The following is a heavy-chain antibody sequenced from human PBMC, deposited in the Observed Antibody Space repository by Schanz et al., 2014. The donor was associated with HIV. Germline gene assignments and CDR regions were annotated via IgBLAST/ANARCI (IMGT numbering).Heavy chain of an antibody. D-gene: IGHD3-22*01. J-gene: IGHJ6*02. CDR3: AKDRNYYDNRYLGKGNYYYYYGMDV. V-gene: IGHV3-30-3*02. Sequence: VQLVESGGGLVKPGRSLRLSCTTSGFTFSDYPVSWLRQAPGKGLEWVSVISYDGRNKLYADSVKGRFTISRDNSKNTMYLKMNSLRVDDTAVYYCAKDRNYYDNRYLGKGNYYYYYGMDVWGQGTTVTVSS. CDR1: GFTFSDYP. CDR2: ISYDGRNK.